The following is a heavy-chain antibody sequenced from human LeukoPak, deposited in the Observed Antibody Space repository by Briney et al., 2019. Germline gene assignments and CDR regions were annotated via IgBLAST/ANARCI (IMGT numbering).Heavy chain of an antibody. V-gene: IGHV4-34*01. Sequence: PSETLSLTCAVYGGSFSGYYWSWIRQSPGKGLEWIGELNQSGITNYNPSLETRVTISVDTSKNQLSLKLRSVTAADTAVYYCARDDRRYCSGGTCYSRDYWGQGTLVTVSS. CDR2: LNQSGIT. J-gene: IGHJ4*02. D-gene: IGHD2-15*01. CDR3: ARDDRRYCSGGTCYSRDY. CDR1: GGSFSGYY.